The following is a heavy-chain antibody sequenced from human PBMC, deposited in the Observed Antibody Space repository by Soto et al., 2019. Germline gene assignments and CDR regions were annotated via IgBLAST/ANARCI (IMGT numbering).Heavy chain of an antibody. CDR3: AKDSILGRDYGDYGG. D-gene: IGHD4-17*01. CDR1: GFTFSIYA. V-gene: IGHV3-23*01. CDR2: ISSTAGST. Sequence: EVQLMESGGGLEQPGGSLRLSCAASGFTFSIYAMNWVRQAPGKGLEWVSTISSTAGSTYYADSVKGRFTISRDNSRNTLYLQMNSLRVEDTAVYYCAKDSILGRDYGDYGGWGQGTLVTVSS. J-gene: IGHJ4*02.